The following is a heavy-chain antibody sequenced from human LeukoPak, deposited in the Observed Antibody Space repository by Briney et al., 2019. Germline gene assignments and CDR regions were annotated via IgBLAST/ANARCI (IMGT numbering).Heavy chain of an antibody. CDR2: INHSGST. J-gene: IGHJ4*02. V-gene: IGHV4-34*01. D-gene: IGHD6-19*01. Sequence: SETLSLTCAVYGGSFSGYYWSWIRQPPGKGLEWIGEINHSGSTNYNPSLKSRVTVSVDTSKNQFSLKLSSVTAADTAVYYCARHLGGYSSGWYLDWGQGTLVTVSS. CDR3: ARHLGGYSSGWYLD. CDR1: GGSFSGYY.